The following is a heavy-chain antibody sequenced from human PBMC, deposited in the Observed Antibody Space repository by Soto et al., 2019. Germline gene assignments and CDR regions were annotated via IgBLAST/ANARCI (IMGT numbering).Heavy chain of an antibody. V-gene: IGHV5-51*01. CDR1: GYSFTSYW. CDR3: ARIDSSGYHLVDY. Sequence: GESLKISCKGSGYSFTSYWIGWVRQMPGKGLEWMGTIYPGDSETTYSPSFQGQVTISADKSIRTAHLQWTSLKASDTAMYYCARIDSSGYHLVDYWGHAPLVTVSS. J-gene: IGHJ4*01. CDR2: IYPGDSET. D-gene: IGHD3-22*01.